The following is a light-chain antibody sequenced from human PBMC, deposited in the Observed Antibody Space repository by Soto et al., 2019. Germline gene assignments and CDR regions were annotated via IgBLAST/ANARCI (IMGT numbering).Light chain of an antibody. J-gene: IGLJ1*01. V-gene: IGLV2-11*01. CDR1: SSDVGGYNY. Sequence: QSALTQPRSVSGSPGQSVTISCTGTSSDVGGYNYVSWHQQHPDKAPKVMIYDVTKRPSGVPDRFSGSKSGNTASLTISGPQAEDEADYYCCSYAGSYIYVFGTGTKVTVL. CDR3: CSYAGSYIYV. CDR2: DVT.